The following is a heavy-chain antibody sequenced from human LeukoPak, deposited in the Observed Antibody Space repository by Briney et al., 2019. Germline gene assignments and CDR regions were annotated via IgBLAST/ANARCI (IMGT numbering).Heavy chain of an antibody. CDR3: ARNNLSGGSCFDY. CDR1: GGSISRYY. V-gene: IGHV4-59*01. J-gene: IGHJ4*02. CDR2: IYYSGST. D-gene: IGHD2-15*01. Sequence: SETLSLTCTVSGGSISRYYWSWIRQPPGKGLEWIGYIYYSGSTNYNPSLKSRVTISVDTSKNQFSLKLSSVTAADTAVYYCARNNLSGGSCFDYWGQGTLVTVSS.